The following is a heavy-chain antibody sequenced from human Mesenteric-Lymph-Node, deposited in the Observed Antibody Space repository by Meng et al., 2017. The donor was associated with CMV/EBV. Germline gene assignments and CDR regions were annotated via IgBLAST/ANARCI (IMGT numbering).Heavy chain of an antibody. J-gene: IGHJ6*02. Sequence: FSSYGMHWVRQAPGKGLEWVAFIRYDGSNKYYADSVKGRFTISRDNSKNTLYLQMNSLRAEDTAVYYCAKATTVTTRNTYYYYGMDVWGQGTTVTVSS. CDR1: FSSYG. V-gene: IGHV3-30*02. CDR2: IRYDGSNK. CDR3: AKATTVTTRNTYYYYGMDV. D-gene: IGHD4-11*01.